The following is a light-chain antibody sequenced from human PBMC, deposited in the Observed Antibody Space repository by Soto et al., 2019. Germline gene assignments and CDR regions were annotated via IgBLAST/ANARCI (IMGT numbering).Light chain of an antibody. Sequence: EMVMTQSPVTLSVSPGERATLSCRASQSVNSKFAWYQQKPGQAPRLLSYGASTRSAGIPDRFSGSGSVTDFTLTISRLQYEDFAVYYCQHYDDWPGYTFDQETKLEIK. V-gene: IGKV3-15*01. CDR2: GAS. J-gene: IGKJ2*01. CDR3: QHYDDWPGYT. CDR1: QSVNSK.